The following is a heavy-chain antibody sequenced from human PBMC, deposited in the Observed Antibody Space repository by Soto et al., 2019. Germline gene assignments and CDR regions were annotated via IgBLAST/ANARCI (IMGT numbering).Heavy chain of an antibody. D-gene: IGHD1-1*01. CDR3: VREPSRGNEWARYVDL. CDR1: GFSLYNYA. J-gene: IGHJ2*01. V-gene: IGHV3-48*01. Sequence: EVQLVESGGGLVQPGGSLRLSCAASGFSLYNYAMDWVRQAPGQGLEWVSYISLSSANIHYADSVRGRLTVSRNNANNSLYLQMNSLRAEDTAVYYCVREPSRGNEWARYVDLWGRGPLVTVSS. CDR2: ISLSSANI.